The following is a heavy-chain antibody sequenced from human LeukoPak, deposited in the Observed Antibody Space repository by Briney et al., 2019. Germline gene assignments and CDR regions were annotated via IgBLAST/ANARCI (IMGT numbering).Heavy chain of an antibody. CDR3: AKQGSLQSGGSAFDY. V-gene: IGHV3-23*01. CDR2: ISGSGGST. J-gene: IGHJ4*02. CDR1: GFTVSSNY. Sequence: QPGGSLRLSCAASGFTVSSNYMSWVRQAPGKGLEWVSAISGSGGSTYYADSVKGRFTISRDNSKNTLYLQMNSLRAEDTAVYYCAKQGSLQSGGSAFDYWGQGTLVTVSS. D-gene: IGHD3-10*01.